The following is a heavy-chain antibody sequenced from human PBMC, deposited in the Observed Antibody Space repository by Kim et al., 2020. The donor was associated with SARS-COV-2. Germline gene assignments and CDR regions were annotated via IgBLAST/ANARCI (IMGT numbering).Heavy chain of an antibody. D-gene: IGHD2-2*01. Sequence: SETLSLTCAVSGGSISSSNWWSWVRQPPGKGLEWIGEIYHNGSTNYNPSLKSRVTISVDKSKNQFSLKLSSVTAADTAVYYCARGWDIVVVPAALNWFDPWGQGTLVTVSS. CDR2: IYHNGST. CDR3: ARGWDIVVVPAALNWFDP. J-gene: IGHJ5*02. CDR1: GGSISSSNW. V-gene: IGHV4-4*02.